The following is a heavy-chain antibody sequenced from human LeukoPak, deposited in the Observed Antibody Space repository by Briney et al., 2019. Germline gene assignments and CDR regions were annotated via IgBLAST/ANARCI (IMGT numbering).Heavy chain of an antibody. Sequence: GASVKVSCKASGYTFTSYAMNWVRQAPGQGLEWMGWINANTGNPTYAQGFTGRFVFSLDTSVSTAYLQISSLKAEDTAVYYCARDGVAPTRRAFDYWGQGTLVTVSS. CDR2: INANTGNP. J-gene: IGHJ4*02. CDR3: ARDGVAPTRRAFDY. D-gene: IGHD3-3*01. V-gene: IGHV7-4-1*02. CDR1: GYTFTSYA.